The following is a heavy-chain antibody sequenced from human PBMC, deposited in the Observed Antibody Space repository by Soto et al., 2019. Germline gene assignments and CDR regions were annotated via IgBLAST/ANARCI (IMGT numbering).Heavy chain of an antibody. Sequence: SETLCLSWGVADATSGSTTDYWGWLRKPAGKGLEWIGSVEYSGITYYNPSLKSRLSISVESSSTHFSLRLSSVTAADTALYYCVRHRVSDMLTGAFAPLGQGIMVTGSS. J-gene: IGHJ5*02. CDR1: DATSGSTTDY. CDR3: VRHRVSDMLTGAFAP. CDR2: VEYSGIT. V-gene: IGHV4-39*01. D-gene: IGHD3-9*01.